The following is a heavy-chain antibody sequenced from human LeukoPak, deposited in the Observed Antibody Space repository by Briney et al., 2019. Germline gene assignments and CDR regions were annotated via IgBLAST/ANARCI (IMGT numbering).Heavy chain of an antibody. J-gene: IGHJ6*02. CDR3: ARESKLGAAPTGGYYYYGMDV. Sequence: GGSLRLSCAASGFTLNNAWMSWVRQAPGMGLEWDGRIRNKANSYTTEYAASVSGRFTISRDDSKDSPCLQMNSLKTEDTAVYYCARESKLGAAPTGGYYYYGMDVWGQGTTVTVSS. D-gene: IGHD2-15*01. V-gene: IGHV3-72*01. CDR2: IRNKANSYTT. CDR1: GFTLNNAW.